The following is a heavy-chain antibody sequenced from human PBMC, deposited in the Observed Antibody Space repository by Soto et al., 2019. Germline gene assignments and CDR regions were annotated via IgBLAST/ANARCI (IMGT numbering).Heavy chain of an antibody. CDR3: ASTYSTSWYWFDT. Sequence: QVTVKESGPVLVKPTETLTLTCTVSGFSLSNAGLGVSWIRQPPGKALEWLAHIFSNDEKSYGTSLKSRLTISKDTSKSQVVLTMTNMDPVDTATYYCASTYSTSWYWFDTWGQGTLVTVSS. CDR1: GFSLSNAGLG. D-gene: IGHD2-2*01. CDR2: IFSNDEK. V-gene: IGHV2-26*04. J-gene: IGHJ5*02.